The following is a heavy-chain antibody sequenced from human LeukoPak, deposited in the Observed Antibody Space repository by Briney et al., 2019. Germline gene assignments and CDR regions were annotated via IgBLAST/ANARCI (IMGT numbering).Heavy chain of an antibody. CDR3: ARGNGYRSAFDI. CDR1: GFTFSSCG. CDR2: LSDSGGST. V-gene: IGHV3-23*01. J-gene: IGHJ3*02. Sequence: GGTLRLSCAASGFTFSSCGMSWVRQAPGKGLEWVSALSDSGGSTFYADSVKGRFTISRDNAKNSLYLQMNSLRAEETAIYYCARGNGYRSAFDIWGQGTMVTVSS. D-gene: IGHD5-24*01.